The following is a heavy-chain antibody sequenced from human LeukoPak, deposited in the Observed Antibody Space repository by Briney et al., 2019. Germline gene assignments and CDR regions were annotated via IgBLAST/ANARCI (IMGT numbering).Heavy chain of an antibody. V-gene: IGHV4-61*02. J-gene: IGHJ5*02. CDR2: IYTSGST. Sequence: SETLSLTCTVSGGSISSGSYYWSWIRQPAGKGLEWIGRIYTSGSTNYNPSLKSRVTISVDTSKNQFSLKLSSVTAADTAVYYCARGSSTSFNWFDPWGQGTLVTVSS. CDR1: GGSISSGSYY. D-gene: IGHD2-2*01. CDR3: ARGSSTSFNWFDP.